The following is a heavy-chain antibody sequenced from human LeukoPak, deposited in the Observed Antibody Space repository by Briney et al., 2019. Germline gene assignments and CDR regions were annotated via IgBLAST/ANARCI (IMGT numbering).Heavy chain of an antibody. V-gene: IGHV3-23*01. D-gene: IGHD2-15*01. J-gene: IGHJ4*02. Sequence: GGSLRLSCAASGFTFSSYAMSWVRQAPGKGLAWVSVVTNSGGSTYYADSVKGRFTISRDNSKNTLYLQMNSLRAEDTAAYYCAKDPFRCSGGSCYAWGQGTLVTVSS. CDR1: GFTFSSYA. CDR2: VTNSGGST. CDR3: AKDPFRCSGGSCYA.